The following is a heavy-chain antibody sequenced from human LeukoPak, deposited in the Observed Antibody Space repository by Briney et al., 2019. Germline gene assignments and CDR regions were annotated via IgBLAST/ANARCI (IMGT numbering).Heavy chain of an antibody. V-gene: IGHV3-7*01. CDR1: GFTFSSYW. D-gene: IGHD5-18*01. CDR2: IKQDGSEK. CDR3: ARSGHSYGFGY. Sequence: PGGSLRLSCAASGFTFSSYWMTWVRQAPGKGLGWVANIKQDGSEKYYVDSVKGRFTISRDNAKNSLYLQMNSLRAEDTAVYYCARSGHSYGFGYWGQGTLVTVS. J-gene: IGHJ4*02.